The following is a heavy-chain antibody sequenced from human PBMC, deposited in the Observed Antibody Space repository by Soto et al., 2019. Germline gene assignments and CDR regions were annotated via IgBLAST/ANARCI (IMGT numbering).Heavy chain of an antibody. D-gene: IGHD2-8*01. V-gene: IGHV1-18*01. CDR1: GYTFTRYG. CDR2: ISGYNGDT. J-gene: IGHJ6*02. CDR3: AKNGQPPYYYYGLDV. Sequence: QGQLVQSGAEVKKPGASVKVSCKASGYTFTRYGISWVRQAPGQGLEWMGWISGYNGDTNYAQKYQGRVPMTVDTSTSHAFMELTSLTSDDRAVYYCAKNGQPPYYYYGLDVWGQGTTVTVSS.